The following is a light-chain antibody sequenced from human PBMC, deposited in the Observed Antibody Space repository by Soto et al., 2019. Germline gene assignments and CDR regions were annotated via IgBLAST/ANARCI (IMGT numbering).Light chain of an antibody. J-gene: IGKJ5*01. CDR1: QDISNY. CDR2: DAS. V-gene: IGKV1-33*01. Sequence: DIQMTQSPSSLSASVGDRVTITCQASQDISNYLNWYRQKPGKAPQLLIYDASNLETGVPSRFSGSGSGTDFTFTISSLQPEDIATYYCQQYDNRPPITFGQGTRLEIK. CDR3: QQYDNRPPIT.